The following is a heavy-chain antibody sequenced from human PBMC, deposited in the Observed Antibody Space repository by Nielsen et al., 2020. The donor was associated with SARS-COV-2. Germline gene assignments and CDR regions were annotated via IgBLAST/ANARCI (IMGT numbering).Heavy chain of an antibody. Sequence: GESLKISCAASGFTVSSNYMSWVCQAPGKGLEWVGRIKSKTDGGTTDYAAPVKGRFTISRDDSKNTLYLQMNSLKTEDTAVYYCTTAPWDYWGQGTLVTVSS. CDR3: TTAPWDY. CDR1: GFTVSSNY. V-gene: IGHV3-15*01. J-gene: IGHJ4*02. CDR2: IKSKTDGGTT.